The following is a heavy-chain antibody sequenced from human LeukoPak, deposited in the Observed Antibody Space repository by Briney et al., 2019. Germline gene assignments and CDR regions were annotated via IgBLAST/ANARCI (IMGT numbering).Heavy chain of an antibody. J-gene: IGHJ3*02. CDR1: GFTFSSYS. V-gene: IGHV3-21*01. D-gene: IGHD5-24*01. CDR2: ISSSSSYI. CDR3: ARVLDGYNPFDAFDI. Sequence: GGSLRLSCAASGFTFSSYSMNWVRQAPGKGLEWVSFISSSSSYIYYADSVKGRFTISRDNAKNSLYLQMNSLRAEDTAVYYCARVLDGYNPFDAFDIWGQGTMVTVSS.